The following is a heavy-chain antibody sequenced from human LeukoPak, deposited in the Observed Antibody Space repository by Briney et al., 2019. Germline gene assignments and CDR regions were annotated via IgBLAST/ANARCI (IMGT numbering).Heavy chain of an antibody. D-gene: IGHD1-26*01. Sequence: GGSLTLSCAASGFTFSSSSMNWVRQAPGKVLEWVSYSSSSRSTIYYADSVKGRFTISRDNAKNSLYLQMNSLRAEDTAVYYCARARGVVGANYYYYGMDVWGQGTTVTVSS. CDR1: GFTFSSSS. J-gene: IGHJ6*02. V-gene: IGHV3-48*01. CDR3: ARARGVVGANYYYYGMDV. CDR2: SSSSRSTI.